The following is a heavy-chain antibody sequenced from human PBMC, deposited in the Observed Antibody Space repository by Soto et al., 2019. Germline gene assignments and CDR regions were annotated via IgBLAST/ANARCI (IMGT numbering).Heavy chain of an antibody. D-gene: IGHD2-2*01. V-gene: IGHV3-30-3*01. CDR2: ISYDGSNK. CDR3: ARFCISTSCYASFDY. CDR1: GFTFSSYA. Sequence: QVPLVESGGGVVQPGRSLRLSCAASGFTFSSYAMHWVRQAAGKGLEWVAVISYDGSNKYYADSVKGRFTISRDNSKNTLYLQMNSLRATDTAVYYCARFCISTSCYASFDYWGQGTLVTASS. J-gene: IGHJ4*02.